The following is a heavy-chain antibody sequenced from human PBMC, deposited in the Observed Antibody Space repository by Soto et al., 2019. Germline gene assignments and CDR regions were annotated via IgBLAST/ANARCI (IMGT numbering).Heavy chain of an antibody. V-gene: IGHV5-51*01. CDR1: GYSFTSHW. J-gene: IGHJ6*02. CDR2: IYPSDSDI. CDR3: ARQDYSNYRGGMDV. D-gene: IGHD2-2*01. Sequence: PGESLKISCKPSGYSFTSHWIAWVRQMPGKGLEWMGIIYPSDSDIRYRPSFQGQVTISVDKSISTAYLQWSSLKASDTATYYCARQDYSNYRGGMDVWGQGTTVTVSS.